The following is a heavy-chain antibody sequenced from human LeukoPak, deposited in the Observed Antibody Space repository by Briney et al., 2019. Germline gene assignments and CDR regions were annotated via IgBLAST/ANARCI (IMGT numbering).Heavy chain of an antibody. Sequence: GGSLRLSCAASGFTFSSYNMHWVRQAPGKGLEWVSAISGSGGSTYYADSVKGRFTISRDNSKNTLYLQMNSLRAEDTAVYYCAKDSATNYDFWSGYRAFDIWGQGTMVTVSS. V-gene: IGHV3-23*01. J-gene: IGHJ3*02. CDR1: GFTFSSYN. CDR3: AKDSATNYDFWSGYRAFDI. CDR2: ISGSGGST. D-gene: IGHD3-3*01.